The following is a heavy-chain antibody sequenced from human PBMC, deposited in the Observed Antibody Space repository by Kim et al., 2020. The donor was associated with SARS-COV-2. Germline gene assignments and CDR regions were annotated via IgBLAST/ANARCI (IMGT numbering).Heavy chain of an antibody. CDR1: GYTFTSYY. CDR2: INPSGGST. D-gene: IGHD3-22*01. V-gene: IGHV1-46*01. CDR3: ARDQKRDYDSSGYPYYYYYYGMDV. Sequence: ASVKVSCKASGYTFTSYYMHWVRQAPGQGLEWMGIINPSGGSTSYAQKFQGRVTMTRDTSTSTVYMELSSLRSEDTAVYYCARDQKRDYDSSGYPYYYYYYGMDVWGQGTTVTVSS. J-gene: IGHJ6*02.